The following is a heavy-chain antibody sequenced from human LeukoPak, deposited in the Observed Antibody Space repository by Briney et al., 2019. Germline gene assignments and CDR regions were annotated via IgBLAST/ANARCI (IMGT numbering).Heavy chain of an antibody. CDR3: ARVARGVYSSSWYPTDY. Sequence: PGGSLRLSCAASGFTFDDYGMSWVRQAPGKGLEWVANIKQDGSEKYYVDSVKGRFTISRDNAKNSLYLQMNSLRAEDTAVYYCARVARGVYSSSWYPTDYWGQGTLVTVSS. CDR2: IKQDGSEK. V-gene: IGHV3-7*01. CDR1: GFTFDDYG. J-gene: IGHJ4*02. D-gene: IGHD6-13*01.